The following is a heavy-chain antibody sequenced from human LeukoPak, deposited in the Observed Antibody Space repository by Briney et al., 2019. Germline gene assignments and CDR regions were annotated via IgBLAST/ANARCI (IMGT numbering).Heavy chain of an antibody. CDR2: IKSKTDGGTT. CDR1: GFTFSNAW. J-gene: IGHJ4*02. D-gene: IGHD6-19*01. Sequence: GGSLRLSCAASGFTFSNAWMSWVRQAPGKGLEWVARIKSKTDGGTTDYAARVKGRFTISRDDSKNTLYLQMNSLKTEDTAVYYCATDPAAGILDYWGQGTLVTVSS. CDR3: ATDPAAGILDY. V-gene: IGHV3-15*01.